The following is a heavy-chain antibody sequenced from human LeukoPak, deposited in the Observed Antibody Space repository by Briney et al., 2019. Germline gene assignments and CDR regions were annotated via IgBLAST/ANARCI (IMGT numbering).Heavy chain of an antibody. J-gene: IGHJ4*02. D-gene: IGHD5-24*01. V-gene: IGHV5-51*01. CDR1: GYSFTSYW. Sequence: GESLKISCKGSGYSFTSYWIGWVRQMPGKGLEWMGIIYPGDSDTRYSPSFQGQVTISADKSISTAYLQWSSLKASDTAMYYCARQKVEMATTDSFDYWGQEPLVTVSS. CDR3: ARQKVEMATTDSFDY. CDR2: IYPGDSDT.